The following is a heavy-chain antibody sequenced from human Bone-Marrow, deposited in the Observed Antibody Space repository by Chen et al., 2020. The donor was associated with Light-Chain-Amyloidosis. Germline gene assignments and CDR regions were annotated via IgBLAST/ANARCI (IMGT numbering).Heavy chain of an antibody. CDR3: ARRRDGYNFDY. CDR1: GYTFPNYW. CDR2: IYPDDSDA. Sequence: EVQLEQSGPEVKKPGESPKISCKVSGYTFPNYWIGWVRQMPGKGLEWMGVIYPDDSDARYSPSFEGQVTISADKSITTAYLQWRSLKASDTAMYYCARRRDGYNFDYWGQGTLVTVSS. J-gene: IGHJ4*02. V-gene: IGHV5-51*01. D-gene: IGHD5-12*01.